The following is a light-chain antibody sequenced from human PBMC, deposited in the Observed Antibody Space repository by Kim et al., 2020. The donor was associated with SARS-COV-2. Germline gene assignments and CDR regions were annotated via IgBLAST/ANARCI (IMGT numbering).Light chain of an antibody. CDR1: SSNIGRNS. CDR2: DND. V-gene: IGLV1-51*01. J-gene: IGLJ3*02. CDR3: GTWDSRLSVEV. Sequence: QSALTQPPSVSAAPGQKVTISCSGNSSNIGRNSVSWYQQLPGAAPKLLIYDNDKRPSGIPDRVSASKSGTSGTLAIAGLQTGDEADYYCGTWDSRLSVEVFGGGTQLTVL.